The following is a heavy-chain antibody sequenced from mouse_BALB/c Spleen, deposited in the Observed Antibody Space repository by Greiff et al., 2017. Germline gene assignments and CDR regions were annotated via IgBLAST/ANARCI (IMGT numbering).Heavy chain of an antibody. V-gene: IGHV1-7*01. Sequence: QVQLKQSGAELAKPGASVKMSCKASGYTFTSYWMHWVKQRPGQGLEWIGYINPSTGYTEYNQKFKDKATLTADKSSSTAYMQLISLTSEDSAVYYCARCYGMERLDYWGQGTTLTVSS. D-gene: IGHD2-1*01. CDR2: INPSTGYT. J-gene: IGHJ2*01. CDR1: GYTFTSYW. CDR3: ARCYGMERLDY.